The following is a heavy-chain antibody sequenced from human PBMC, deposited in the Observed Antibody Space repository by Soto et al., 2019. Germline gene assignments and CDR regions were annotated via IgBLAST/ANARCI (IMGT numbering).Heavy chain of an antibody. CDR1: GYTFTSYG. CDR3: ARVGSGYYNYYFDY. Sequence: ASVKVSCKASGYTFTSYGISWVRQAPGQGLEWMGWISAYNGNTNYAQKLQGRVTMTTDTSTSTAYMELRGLRSDDTAVYYCARVGSGYYNYYFDYWGQGTLVTVSS. CDR2: ISAYNGNT. D-gene: IGHD3-22*01. V-gene: IGHV1-18*01. J-gene: IGHJ4*02.